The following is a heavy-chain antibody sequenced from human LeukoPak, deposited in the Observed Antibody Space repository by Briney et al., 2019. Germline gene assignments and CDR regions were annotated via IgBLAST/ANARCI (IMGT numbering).Heavy chain of an antibody. CDR2: INHSGST. D-gene: IGHD5-18*01. J-gene: IGHJ4*02. CDR1: GLTFSSYS. V-gene: IGHV4-34*01. Sequence: PGGSLRLSCAASGLTFSSYSMNWVRQAPGKGLEWIGEINHSGSTNYNPSLKSRVTISVDTSKNQFFLKVNSVTAADTAVYYCARTRLWPTGTFDYWGQGTLVTVSS. CDR3: ARTRLWPTGTFDY.